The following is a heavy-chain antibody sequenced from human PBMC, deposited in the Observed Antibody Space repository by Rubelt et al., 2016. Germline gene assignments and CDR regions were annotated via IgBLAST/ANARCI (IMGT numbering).Heavy chain of an antibody. V-gene: IGHV3-74*01. CDR1: GASINISSYY. Sequence: LQLQESGPGLVKPSETLSLTCTVSGASINISSYYWGWIRQPPGKGLEWVSRVNGDGGSTTYADSVKGRFTISRDNAKNTLDLQMNILRGEDTAVCYCARTEVGGFFDSWGQGTLLAVSS. D-gene: IGHD6-19*01. CDR2: VNGDGGST. CDR3: ARTEVGGFFDS. J-gene: IGHJ4*02.